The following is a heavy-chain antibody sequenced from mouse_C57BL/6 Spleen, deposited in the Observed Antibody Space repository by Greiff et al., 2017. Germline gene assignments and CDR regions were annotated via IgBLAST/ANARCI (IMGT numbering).Heavy chain of an antibody. Sequence: EADGGLVQPKGSLKLSCAASGFSFNTYAMNWVRQAPGKGLEWVARIRSKSNNYATYYADSVKDRFTISRDDSESMLYLQMNNLKTEDTAMYYCVRHHYYYGSSYGYFDVWGTGTTVTVSS. CDR1: GFSFNTYA. D-gene: IGHD1-1*01. CDR3: VRHHYYYGSSYGYFDV. CDR2: IRSKSNNYAT. V-gene: IGHV10-1*01. J-gene: IGHJ1*03.